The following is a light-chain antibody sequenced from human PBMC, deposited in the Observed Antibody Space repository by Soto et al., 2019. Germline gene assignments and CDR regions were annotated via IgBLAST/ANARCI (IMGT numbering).Light chain of an antibody. Sequence: ECLFTQSPGTRSLSPGERTTLSCRASQSVSSSSLAWYQQKPGQAPRLLIYDTSSRATGIPDRFSGSGSGTDFTLTISSLEPEDFAVYYCQQRSNWPPLFGQGTKVDI. CDR1: QSVSSSS. CDR3: QQRSNWPPL. V-gene: IGKV3D-20*02. J-gene: IGKJ1*01. CDR2: DTS.